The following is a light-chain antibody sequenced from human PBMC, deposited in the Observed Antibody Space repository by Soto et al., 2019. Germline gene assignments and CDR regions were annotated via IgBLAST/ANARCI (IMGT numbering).Light chain of an antibody. CDR3: CSYVGRNTYV. Sequence: QSVLTQPPSASGTPGQRVTISCSGGSSNIGRNYVFWYQQLPGTAPKLLIYSTYQRPSGVPDRFSGSKSGTSASLAISGLRSEDEADYYCCSYVGRNTYVFGTGTKVTVL. CDR2: STY. CDR1: SSNIGRNY. V-gene: IGLV1-47*02. J-gene: IGLJ1*01.